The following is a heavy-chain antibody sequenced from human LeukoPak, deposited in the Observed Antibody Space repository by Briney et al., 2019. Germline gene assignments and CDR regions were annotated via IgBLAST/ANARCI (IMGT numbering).Heavy chain of an antibody. CDR3: ARDYDYGDYRVSG. J-gene: IGHJ4*02. CDR2: IIPIFGTA. Sequence: ASVKVSCKASGGTFSSYAISWVRQAPGQGLEWMGEIIPIFGTANYAQKFQGRVTITADESTSTAYMELSSLRSEDTAVYYCARDYDYGDYRVSGWGQGTLVTVSS. V-gene: IGHV1-69*13. CDR1: GGTFSSYA. D-gene: IGHD4-17*01.